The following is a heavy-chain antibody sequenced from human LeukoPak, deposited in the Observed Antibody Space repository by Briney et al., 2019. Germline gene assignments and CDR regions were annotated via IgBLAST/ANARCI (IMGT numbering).Heavy chain of an antibody. CDR1: GFTFSSYS. V-gene: IGHV3-21*01. J-gene: IGHJ6*03. CDR2: ISSSSSYI. Sequence: PGGSLRLSCAASGFTFSSYSMNWVRQAPGKGLELVSSISSSSSYIYYADSVKGRFSISRDNTKNSLYLQMNSLRGEDTAVYYCARDSSEMSYNYYYYYMDVWGRGTTVTVSS. CDR3: ARDSSEMSYNYYYYYMDV. D-gene: IGHD2-2*01.